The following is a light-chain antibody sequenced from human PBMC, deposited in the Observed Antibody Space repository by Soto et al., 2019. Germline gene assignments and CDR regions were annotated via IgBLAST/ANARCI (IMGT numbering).Light chain of an antibody. CDR2: GAS. V-gene: IGKV3-20*01. CDR1: QSVSSSY. Sequence: EIVLTPSPGTLSLSPGERATLSCRASQSVSSSYLAWYQQKPGQAPRLLIYGASSRATGIPDRFSGSGSGTDFTLTISDVQPEDFALYYCHQRQSWPRTFGQGTKVDIK. CDR3: HQRQSWPRT. J-gene: IGKJ1*01.